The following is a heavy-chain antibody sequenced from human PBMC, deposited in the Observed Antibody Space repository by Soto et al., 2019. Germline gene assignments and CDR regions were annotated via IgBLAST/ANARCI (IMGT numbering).Heavy chain of an antibody. CDR1: GYTFPSYD. J-gene: IGHJ5*02. CDR3: AREHYGNSDWFDP. V-gene: IGHV1-8*01. D-gene: IGHD3-10*01. Sequence: QVQLVQSGAEVKKPGASVKVSCKASGYTFPSYDINWVRQATGQGLEWMGWMNPNSGNTGYAQKFQGRVTITSDTSMSTAYRVLSGLRSEDTAVYYCAREHYGNSDWFDPCGQGTLVTVSS. CDR2: MNPNSGNT.